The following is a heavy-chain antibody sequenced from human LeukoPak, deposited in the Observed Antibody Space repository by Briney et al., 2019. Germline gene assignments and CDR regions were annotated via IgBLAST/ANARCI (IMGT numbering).Heavy chain of an antibody. V-gene: IGHV3-30*02. CDR2: VLSDGSRR. D-gene: IGHD7-27*01. CDR1: GFTFSSHG. J-gene: IGHJ4*02. Sequence: GGSLRLSCAASGFTFSSHGMHWVRQAPGKGLEWVAYVLSDGSRRYYADSVKGRFTISRDDSKNTLFLQMNSLRPEDTALYYCAKDFNWGWDYWGQGTLVTVSS. CDR3: AKDFNWGWDY.